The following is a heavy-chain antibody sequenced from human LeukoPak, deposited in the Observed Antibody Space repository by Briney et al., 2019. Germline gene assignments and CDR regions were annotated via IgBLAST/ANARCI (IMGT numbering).Heavy chain of an antibody. CDR3: ARRWNYGRNYYIDV. CDR2: INDSGTI. CDR1: GGSFSHYY. J-gene: IGHJ6*03. Sequence: SETLSLTCAVYGGSFSHYYWSWLRQFPGMGLEWIGEINDSGTINYNPSLMSRVTISLDKSKNQFSLKLSSATAADTAVYYCARRWNYGRNYYIDVWGKGATVSVSS. V-gene: IGHV4-34*01. D-gene: IGHD1-7*01.